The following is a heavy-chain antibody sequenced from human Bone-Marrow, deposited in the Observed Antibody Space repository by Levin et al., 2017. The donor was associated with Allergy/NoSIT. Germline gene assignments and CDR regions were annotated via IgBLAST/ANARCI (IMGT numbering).Heavy chain of an antibody. CDR2: VSYRGST. CDR1: GGSISSAGYH. CDR3: AILDGYSFDY. D-gene: IGHD1-1*01. V-gene: IGHV4-31*03. J-gene: IGHJ4*02. Sequence: SCTVSGGSISSAGYHWTWIRQYPGKGLEWIGYVSYRGSTYFNPSLKSRLAMSIDTSEQHFSLNLTSVSAADTAIYYCAILDGYSFDYWGQGALVTVSS.